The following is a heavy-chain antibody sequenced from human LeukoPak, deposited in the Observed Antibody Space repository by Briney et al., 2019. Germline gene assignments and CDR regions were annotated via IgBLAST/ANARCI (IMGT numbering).Heavy chain of an antibody. CDR3: AREQAAGTDLFDY. CDR1: GYTFTGYY. D-gene: IGHD6-19*01. CDR2: IIPIFGTA. V-gene: IGHV1-69*06. J-gene: IGHJ4*02. Sequence: SVKVSCKASGYTFTGYYMHWVRQAPGQGLEWMGGIIPIFGTANHAQKFQGRVTITADKSTSTAYMELSSLRSEDTAVYYCAREQAAGTDLFDYWGQGTLVTVSS.